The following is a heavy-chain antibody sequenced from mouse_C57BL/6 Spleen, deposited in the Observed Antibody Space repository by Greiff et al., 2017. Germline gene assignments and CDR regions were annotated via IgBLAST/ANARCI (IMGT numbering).Heavy chain of an antibody. V-gene: IGHV1-55*01. J-gene: IGHJ4*01. Sequence: QVQLQQSGAELVKPGASVKMSCKASGYTFTSYWITWVKQRPGQGLEWIGDIYPGSGSTNYNEKFKSKATLTVDTSSSTAYMQLSSLTSEDSAVYYCAREGGWLRGAMDYWGQGTSVTVSS. CDR3: AREGGWLRGAMDY. D-gene: IGHD2-2*01. CDR1: GYTFTSYW. CDR2: IYPGSGST.